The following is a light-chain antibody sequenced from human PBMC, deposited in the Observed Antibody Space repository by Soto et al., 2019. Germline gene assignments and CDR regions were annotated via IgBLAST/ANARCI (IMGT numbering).Light chain of an antibody. CDR1: QSVSSSY. CDR3: QQYGSSRLI. V-gene: IGKV3-20*01. CDR2: GAS. J-gene: IGKJ4*01. Sequence: EIVLTQSPGTLSLSPGERATLSCRASQSVSSSYLAWYQQKPGQAPRLLIYGASSRATGIPDRFSGSGSGTDFTLTISRLEPEDFAVYYCQQYGSSRLICGGGTKVDIK.